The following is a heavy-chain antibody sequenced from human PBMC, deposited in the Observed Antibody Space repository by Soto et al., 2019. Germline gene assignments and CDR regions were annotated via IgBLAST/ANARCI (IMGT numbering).Heavy chain of an antibody. V-gene: IGHV4-39*01. J-gene: IGHJ6*02. CDR3: ARHGAGNVYCYYYGMDV. CDR1: GGSISSSSYY. Sequence: PSETLSLTCTVSGGSISSSSYYWGWIRQPPGKGLEWIGSIYYSGSTYYNPSLKSRVTISVDTSKNQFSLKLSSVTAADTAVYYCARHGAGNVYCYYYGMDVWGQGTTVTVSS. D-gene: IGHD1-1*01. CDR2: IYYSGST.